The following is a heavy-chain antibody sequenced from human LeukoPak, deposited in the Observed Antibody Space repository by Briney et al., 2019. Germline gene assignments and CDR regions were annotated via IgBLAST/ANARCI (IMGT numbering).Heavy chain of an antibody. V-gene: IGHV3-21*01. CDR1: GFTFSSYS. J-gene: IGHJ4*02. CDR2: ISSSSSYI. Sequence: GGSLRLSCAASGFTFSSYSMNWVRQAPGKGLEWVSSISSSSSYIYYADSVKGRFTISRDNAKNSLYLQMNGLRAEDTAVYYCARASLRAAAGTLNYWGQGTLVTVSS. D-gene: IGHD6-13*01. CDR3: ARASLRAAAGTLNY.